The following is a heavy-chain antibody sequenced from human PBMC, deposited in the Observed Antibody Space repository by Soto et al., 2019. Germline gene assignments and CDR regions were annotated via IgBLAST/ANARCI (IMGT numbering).Heavy chain of an antibody. J-gene: IGHJ5*02. CDR3: ARVAADIASWLDL. Sequence: PSETLSLTCTVSGDSISTYNWGWIRQPPGKGLEWIGCIYYSGVTNYNPSLKSRVTISVDTPKNQLSLKLNSVTAADTAVYYCARVAADIASWLDLWGKGTLVPVSS. CDR2: IYYSGVT. CDR1: GDSISTYN. D-gene: IGHD2-15*01. V-gene: IGHV4-59*01.